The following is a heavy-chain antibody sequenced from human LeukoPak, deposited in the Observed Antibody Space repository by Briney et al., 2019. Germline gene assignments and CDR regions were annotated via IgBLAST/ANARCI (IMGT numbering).Heavy chain of an antibody. CDR2: IIPIFGTA. Sequence: SVKVSCKASGGTFSSYAISWVRQAPGQGLEWMGGIIPIFGTANYAQKFQGRVTITTDESTSTAYMELSSLRSEDTAVYYCASGYDSSGYPFDYWGQGTLVTVSS. V-gene: IGHV1-69*05. D-gene: IGHD3-22*01. J-gene: IGHJ4*02. CDR3: ASGYDSSGYPFDY. CDR1: GGTFSSYA.